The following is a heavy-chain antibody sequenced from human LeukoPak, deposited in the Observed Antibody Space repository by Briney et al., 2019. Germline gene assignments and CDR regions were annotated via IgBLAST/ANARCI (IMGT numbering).Heavy chain of an antibody. Sequence: PGGSLRLSCAASGFTFSSYAMSWVRQAPGKGLEWVSAISGSGGSTYYADSVRGRFTISRDNSKNTLYLQMNSLRAEDTAVYYCAKDRLSSSCGWFDPWGQGTLVTVSS. CDR1: GFTFSSYA. CDR2: ISGSGGST. J-gene: IGHJ5*02. CDR3: AKDRLSSSCGWFDP. D-gene: IGHD6-13*01. V-gene: IGHV3-23*01.